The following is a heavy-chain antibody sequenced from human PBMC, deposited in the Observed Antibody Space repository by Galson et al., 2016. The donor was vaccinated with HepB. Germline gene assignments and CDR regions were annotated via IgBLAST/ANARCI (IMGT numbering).Heavy chain of an antibody. D-gene: IGHD3-10*01. Sequence: SVKVSCKASGVNLNTYEFGWVRQAPGQGLEWMGGISPVFGTPRYAQKFQGRVTITADKSTTTAYMELSSLRSEDTAVYYCARSRVFGSGSSNWFDPWGQGTLVTVSS. CDR3: ARSRVFGSGSSNWFDP. J-gene: IGHJ5*02. CDR1: GVNLNTYE. V-gene: IGHV1-69*06. CDR2: ISPVFGTP.